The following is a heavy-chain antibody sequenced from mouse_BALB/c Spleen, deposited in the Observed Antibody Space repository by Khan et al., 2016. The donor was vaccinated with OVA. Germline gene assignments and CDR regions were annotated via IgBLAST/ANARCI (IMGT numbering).Heavy chain of an antibody. V-gene: IGHV5-6*01. CDR1: GFTFTTYG. CDR2: LSTGGSYT. Sequence: EVELVESGGDLVKPGGSLKLSCAASGFTFTTYGMSWVRQTPDKRLEWVAPLSTGGSYTYYPHSVKGRFTISRDNAKNTLYLQMNSLKSEDTAMLYCARRGYYHDSEGFAYWGQGTLVTGSA. CDR3: ARRGYYHDSEGFAY. J-gene: IGHJ3*01. D-gene: IGHD1-1*01.